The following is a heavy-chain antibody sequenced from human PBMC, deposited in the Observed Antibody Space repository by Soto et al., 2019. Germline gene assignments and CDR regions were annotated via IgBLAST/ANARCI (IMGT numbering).Heavy chain of an antibody. D-gene: IGHD3-10*01. Sequence: EVQLVESGGGLVQPGGSLRLSCAASGFTFSDFWMSWVRQAPGKGLEWVANIKHDGSEEHFVDSVKGRFTISRDNAKNSLYLQMSSLRAEDTAVYYCVRTFGLDYWGQGVLVTVSS. CDR3: VRTFGLDY. V-gene: IGHV3-7*01. J-gene: IGHJ4*02. CDR2: IKHDGSEE. CDR1: GFTFSDFW.